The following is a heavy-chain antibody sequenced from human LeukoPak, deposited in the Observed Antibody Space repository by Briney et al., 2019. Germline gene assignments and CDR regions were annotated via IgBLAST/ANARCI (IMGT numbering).Heavy chain of an antibody. V-gene: IGHV3-15*01. D-gene: IGHD3-10*01. Sequence: GGSLRLSCAASGFTFSNTWMNWVHQAPGKGLEWVGRIQSKTDGGTTEYAAPVKGRFTISRDDSKTTLYLQMNSLKTKDTAVYYCATLTVRGVINIWGQGTLVTVSS. CDR1: GFTFSNTW. J-gene: IGHJ4*02. CDR2: IQSKTDGGTT. CDR3: ATLTVRGVINI.